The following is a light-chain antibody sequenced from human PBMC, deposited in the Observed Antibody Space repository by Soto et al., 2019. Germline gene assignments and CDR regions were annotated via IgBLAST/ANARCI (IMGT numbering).Light chain of an antibody. CDR3: QQTYSSPWT. Sequence: IQMTQSPSSLSASVGDRVTITCRASQTINRYLSWYQQKPGKAPSLLISAASTLQAGVPSRFSGSESGTEFTLTISSLQPEDFATYYCQQTYSSPWTFGQGTKVEIK. CDR2: AAS. J-gene: IGKJ1*01. CDR1: QTINRY. V-gene: IGKV1-39*01.